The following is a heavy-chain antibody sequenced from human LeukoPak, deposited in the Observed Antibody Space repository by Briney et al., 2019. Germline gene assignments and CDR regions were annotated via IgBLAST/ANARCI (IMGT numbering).Heavy chain of an antibody. V-gene: IGHV4-4*07. Sequence: SETLSLTCTVSGGSISSYYWSWIRQPAGKGLEWIGRIYTSGSTNYNPSLKSRVTISVDKSKNQFSLKLSSVTAADTAVYYCARALFPMDEESFLFDYWGQGTLVTVSS. CDR1: GGSISSYY. CDR3: ARALFPMDEESFLFDY. CDR2: IYTSGST. J-gene: IGHJ4*02. D-gene: IGHD1-26*01.